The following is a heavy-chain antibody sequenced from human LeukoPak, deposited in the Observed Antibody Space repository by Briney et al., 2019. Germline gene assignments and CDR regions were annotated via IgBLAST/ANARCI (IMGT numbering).Heavy chain of an antibody. J-gene: IGHJ3*02. V-gene: IGHV3-23*01. Sequence: GGSLRLSCAASGFTFSSYAVSWVRQAPGKGLEWVSAISGSGGSTYYADSVKGRFTISRDNSKNTLYLQMNSLRAEDTAVYYCAKDHWAFYYDSSGYYEAFDIWGQGTMVTVSS. CDR1: GFTFSSYA. CDR3: AKDHWAFYYDSSGYYEAFDI. CDR2: ISGSGGST. D-gene: IGHD3-22*01.